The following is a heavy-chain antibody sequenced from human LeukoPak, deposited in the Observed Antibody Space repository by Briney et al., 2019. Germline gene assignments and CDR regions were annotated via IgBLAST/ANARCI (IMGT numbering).Heavy chain of an antibody. V-gene: IGHV4-61*08. D-gene: IGHD3-22*01. J-gene: IGHJ4*02. CDR1: GGSINNGGYY. CDR2: IYYSGST. Sequence: SETPSLTCTVSGGSINNGGYYWSWIRQHPGKGLEWIGYIYYSGSTNYNPSLKSRVTISVDTSKNQFSLKLSSVTAADTAVYYCARHGGYDSFDYWGQGTLVTVSS. CDR3: ARHGGYDSFDY.